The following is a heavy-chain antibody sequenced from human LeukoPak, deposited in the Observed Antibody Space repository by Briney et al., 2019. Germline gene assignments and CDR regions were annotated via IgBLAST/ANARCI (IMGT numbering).Heavy chain of an antibody. V-gene: IGHV4-34*01. J-gene: IGHJ6*03. D-gene: IGHD3-10*01. Sequence: GSLRLSCAASGFTFSSYSMNWVRQPPGKGLEWIGEINHSGSTNYNPSLKSRVTISVDTSKNQFSLKLSSVTAADTAVYYCARGMYYYGSGSYYYYYYYMDVWGKGTTVTVSS. CDR1: GFTFSSYS. CDR3: ARGMYYYGSGSYYYYYYYMDV. CDR2: INHSGST.